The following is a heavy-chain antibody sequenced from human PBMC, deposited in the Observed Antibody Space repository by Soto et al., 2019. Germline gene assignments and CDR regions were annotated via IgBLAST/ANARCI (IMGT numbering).Heavy chain of an antibody. D-gene: IGHD3-10*01. CDR1: GGSFSAYQ. J-gene: IGHJ6*03. V-gene: IGHV4-34*01. CDR3: ARGLILWFGELSRRGGYYYYMDV. Sequence: QVQLQQWGAGLLKPSETLSLTCAVYGGSFSAYQWTWIRQIPGKGLEWIGEINDSGNINYNPSLKSRVTILLDTPKKQISLRLSSVTAADAAVYYCARGLILWFGELSRRGGYYYYMDVWGKGTTVTVSS. CDR2: INDSGNI.